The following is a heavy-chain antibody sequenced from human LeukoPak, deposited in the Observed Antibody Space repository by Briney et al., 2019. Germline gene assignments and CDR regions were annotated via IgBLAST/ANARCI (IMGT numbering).Heavy chain of an antibody. D-gene: IGHD4-17*01. V-gene: IGHV1-2*02. J-gene: IGHJ4*02. CDR2: INPNSGGT. Sequence: SVKVSCKASGYTFTGYYMHWVRQAPGQGLEWMGWINPNSGGTNYAQKFQGRVTMTRDTSISTAYMELSRLRSDDTAVYYCARAMTTVTLGDYWGQGTLVTVSS. CDR3: ARAMTTVTLGDY. CDR1: GYTFTGYY.